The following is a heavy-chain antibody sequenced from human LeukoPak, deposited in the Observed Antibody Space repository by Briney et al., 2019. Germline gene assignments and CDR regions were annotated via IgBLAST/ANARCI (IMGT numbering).Heavy chain of an antibody. CDR2: ISWNSGSI. V-gene: IGHV3-9*01. D-gene: IGHD3-22*01. J-gene: IGHJ4*02. Sequence: RPGRSLRLSCAASGFTFDDYAMHWVRQAPGKGLEWVSGISWNSGSIGYADSVKGRFTISRDNAKNSLYLQMNSLRAEDTALYYCARRPNYYDSSAVDYWGQGTLVTVSS. CDR1: GFTFDDYA. CDR3: ARRPNYYDSSAVDY.